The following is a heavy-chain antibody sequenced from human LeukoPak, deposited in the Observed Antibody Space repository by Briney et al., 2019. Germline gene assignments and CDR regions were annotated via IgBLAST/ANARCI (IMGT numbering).Heavy chain of an antibody. J-gene: IGHJ4*02. CDR3: ARDPITMVRGVPWYYFDY. D-gene: IGHD3-10*01. Sequence: ASVKVSCKASGYTFTGYYMHWVRQAPGQGLEWMGWINPNSGGTNYAQKFQGRVTMTRDTSISTAYMELSRLRSDDTAVYYCARDPITMVRGVPWYYFDYWGQGTLVTVSS. V-gene: IGHV1-2*02. CDR1: GYTFTGYY. CDR2: INPNSGGT.